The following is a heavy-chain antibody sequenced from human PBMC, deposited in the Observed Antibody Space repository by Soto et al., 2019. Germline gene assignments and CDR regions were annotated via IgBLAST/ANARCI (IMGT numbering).Heavy chain of an antibody. J-gene: IGHJ6*02. Sequence: QVQLVQSGAEVKKPGSSVKVSCKASGGTFSSYAISWVRQAPGQGLEWMGGIIPIFGTANYAQKFQGRVTIPANEPPRTAYMELSSRRSKNTAVYYCARDTATPAWVSGGYSYYVMTSGAKGPRSPSP. V-gene: IGHV1-69*01. D-gene: IGHD5-18*01. CDR2: IIPIFGTA. CDR1: GGTFSSYA. CDR3: ARDTATPAWVSGGYSYYVMTS.